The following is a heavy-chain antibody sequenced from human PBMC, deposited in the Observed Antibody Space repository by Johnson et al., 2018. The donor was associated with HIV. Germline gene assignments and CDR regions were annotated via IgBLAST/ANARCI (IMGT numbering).Heavy chain of an antibody. CDR2: ISSDGTNK. V-gene: IGHV3-30*04. D-gene: IGHD1-26*01. CDR3: AKLVGASDAFDI. CDR1: GLSFSDYG. Sequence: QMQLVESGGGVVQPGRSVRLSCAASGLSFSDYGMHWVRQAPGKGLEWVAVISSDGTNKYYADSVKGRFTISRDNSKNTLYLQMNSLRTEDTAVYSCAKLVGASDAFDIWGQGTMVPVSS. J-gene: IGHJ3*02.